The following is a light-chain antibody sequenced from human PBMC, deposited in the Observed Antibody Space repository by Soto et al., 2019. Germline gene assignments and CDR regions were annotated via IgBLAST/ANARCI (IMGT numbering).Light chain of an antibody. V-gene: IGKV3-20*01. Sequence: EILLTQSPGTMSLSPGERATLSCRASQSISSSYLAWYQQKTGQAPRLLIYGASNRATGIPDRFSGSGSGTDFTLTISRLEPEDVAVYYCQQYCCAPAWTFGQGAKVEIK. CDR2: GAS. CDR1: QSISSSY. CDR3: QQYCCAPAWT. J-gene: IGKJ1*01.